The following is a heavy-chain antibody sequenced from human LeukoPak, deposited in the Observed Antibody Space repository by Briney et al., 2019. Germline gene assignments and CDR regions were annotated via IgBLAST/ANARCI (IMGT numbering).Heavy chain of an antibody. CDR2: IGGSGGST. CDR3: AKADWGAVAGIFDY. D-gene: IGHD6-19*01. V-gene: IGHV3-23*01. J-gene: IGHJ4*02. CDR1: GFTFSSYA. Sequence: GGSLRLSCAASGFTFSSYAMSWVRQAPGKGLEWVSSIGGSGGSTYYADSVKGRFTISRDNSKNTLYLQMNSLRAEDTAVYYCAKADWGAVAGIFDYWGQGTLVTVSS.